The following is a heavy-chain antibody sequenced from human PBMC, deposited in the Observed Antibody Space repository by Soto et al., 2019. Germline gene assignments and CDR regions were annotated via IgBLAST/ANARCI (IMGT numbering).Heavy chain of an antibody. J-gene: IGHJ6*02. CDR2: IDPSDSYT. D-gene: IGHD1-26*01. CDR1: GYSFTKYW. CDR3: ARHTLLVGTTSVYYGMDV. V-gene: IGHV5-10-1*01. Sequence: PGESLKISCKGSGYSFTKYWISWVRQMPGKGLEWMGRIDPSDSYTNYSPSFQGHVTISADKSISTAYLQWSSLKASDTAMYYWARHTLLVGTTSVYYGMDVWGQGTTVTVSS.